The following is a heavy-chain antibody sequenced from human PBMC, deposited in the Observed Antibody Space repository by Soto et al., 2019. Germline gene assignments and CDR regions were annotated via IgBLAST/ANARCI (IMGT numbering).Heavy chain of an antibody. V-gene: IGHV2-5*02. J-gene: IGHJ5*02. D-gene: IGHD6-13*01. CDR2: IYWDDYK. Sequence: QITLKESGPTLVKPTQTLTLTCTFSGFSLSTSAVGVGWIRQPPGKALEWLALIYWDDYKRYSPSLKSRLTITQDTSNNKVVLTMTNMDPLDTATYYCAHSHAYQQLVSEWFDPWGQGTLVTVSS. CDR1: GFSLSTSAVG. CDR3: AHSHAYQQLVSEWFDP.